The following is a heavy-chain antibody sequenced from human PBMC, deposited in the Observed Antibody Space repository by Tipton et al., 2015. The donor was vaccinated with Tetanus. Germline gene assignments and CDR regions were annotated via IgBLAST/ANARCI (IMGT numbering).Heavy chain of an antibody. D-gene: IGHD2-21*02. CDR3: ARVYGGYCASDDCQEGGYLDS. CDR2: TTSSSKFI. Sequence: SLRLSCTASGFTFGTYTMNWVRQAPGKGLEWVSSTTSSSKFIYYADSVKGRFTSSRDNAKTSLYLQMTRLRAEDTAVYYCARVYGGYCASDDCQEGGYLDSWGQGSLVIVPS. V-gene: IGHV3-21*06. J-gene: IGHJ4*02. CDR1: GFTFGTYT.